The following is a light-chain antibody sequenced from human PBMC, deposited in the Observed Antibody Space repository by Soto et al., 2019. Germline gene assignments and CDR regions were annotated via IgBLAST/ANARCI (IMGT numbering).Light chain of an antibody. J-gene: IGLJ3*02. Sequence: QSVLTQPRSVSGSPGQSVTIPCTGSSSDIGGYNLVSWYQQYPGEVPKLIIYDVFKRPSGVPDRFSGSKSGNTATLTISGLQGDDEADFYCCSYAGRFIWLFGGGTKVTVL. CDR3: CSYAGRFIWL. CDR1: SSDIGGYNL. V-gene: IGLV2-11*01. CDR2: DVF.